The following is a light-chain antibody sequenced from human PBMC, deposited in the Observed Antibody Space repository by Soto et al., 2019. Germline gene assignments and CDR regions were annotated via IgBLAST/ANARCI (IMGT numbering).Light chain of an antibody. J-gene: IGLJ1*01. V-gene: IGLV2-11*01. CDR1: SSDVGGYNY. CDR3: CSYAGSPRYV. Sequence: QSALTQPRSVSGSPGQSVTISCTGTSSDVGGYNYVSWYQQHPGKAPKVMIYDVSGRPSGVPDRFSGSKSGNTASLTISGLQAEDEDDYYCCSYAGSPRYVFGTGTKLTVL. CDR2: DVS.